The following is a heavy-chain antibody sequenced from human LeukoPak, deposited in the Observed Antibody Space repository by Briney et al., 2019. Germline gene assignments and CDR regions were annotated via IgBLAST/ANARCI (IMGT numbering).Heavy chain of an antibody. V-gene: IGHV3-48*01. CDR3: AKDAAVAPDY. CDR1: GFSFSDFS. J-gene: IGHJ4*02. CDR2: ISFSGRTT. D-gene: IGHD6-19*01. Sequence: GGSLRLSCAASGFSFSDFSMNWVRQAPGKGLEWLSYISFSGRTTNYADSVKGRFTIPRDNARNSLFLQMTSLRAEDTAVYYCAKDAAVAPDYWGQGTLVTVSS.